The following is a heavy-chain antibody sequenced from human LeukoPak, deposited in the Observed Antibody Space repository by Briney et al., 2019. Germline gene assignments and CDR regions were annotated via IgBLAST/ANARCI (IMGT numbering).Heavy chain of an antibody. CDR3: AKLTYGSGTYGAFDY. CDR2: IRGSGDIT. J-gene: IGHJ4*02. Sequence: PGGSLRLSCAASGFTFSSYGMSWVRQAPGKGLEWVSGIRGSGDITFYADSVKGRVTISRDNSKNTLYMQMNSLRAEDTAVYYCAKLTYGSGTYGAFDYWGQGTLVTVST. D-gene: IGHD3-10*01. CDR1: GFTFSSYG. V-gene: IGHV3-23*01.